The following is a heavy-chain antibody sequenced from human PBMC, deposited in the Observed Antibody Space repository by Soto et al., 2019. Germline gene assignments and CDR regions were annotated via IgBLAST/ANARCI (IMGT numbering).Heavy chain of an antibody. CDR3: AKDSIRRSFSRSSTRARDAFDI. D-gene: IGHD6-6*01. CDR1: GFTFEDYA. CDR2: ISWDSRSV. V-gene: IGHV3-9*01. J-gene: IGHJ3*02. Sequence: EVHLVESGGGLVQPGGSLRLSCAVSGFTFEDYAMHWVRQAPGKGLEWVSGISWDSRSVAYADSVKGRFTISRDNAENSLQLQMNSLRAEDTAVYYCAKDSIRRSFSRSSTRARDAFDIWGQGTMVTVSS.